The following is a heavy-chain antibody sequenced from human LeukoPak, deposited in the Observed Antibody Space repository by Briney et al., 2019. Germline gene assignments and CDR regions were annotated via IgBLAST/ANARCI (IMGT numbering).Heavy chain of an antibody. D-gene: IGHD3/OR15-3a*01. CDR2: ISSSSSYI. Sequence: GGSLRLSCAAPGFTFSSYWMSWVRQAPGKGLEWVSSISSSSSYIYYADSVKGRFTISRDNAKNSLYLQMNSLRAEDTAVYYCARRGLFMDLHDAFDIWGQGTMVTVSS. V-gene: IGHV3-21*01. J-gene: IGHJ3*02. CDR1: GFTFSSYW. CDR3: ARRGLFMDLHDAFDI.